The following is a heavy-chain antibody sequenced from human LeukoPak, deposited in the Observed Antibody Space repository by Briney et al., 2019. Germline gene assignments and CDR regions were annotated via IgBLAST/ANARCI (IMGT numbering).Heavy chain of an antibody. CDR2: VSNDRSNE. V-gene: IGHV3-30-3*01. CDR1: EFTFSTYS. J-gene: IGHJ4*02. D-gene: IGHD5-18*01. CDR3: ARDPRYSYGYLDY. Sequence: GGSLRLSCAASEFTFSTYSMHWVRQAPGKGLEWVAFVSNDRSNEYHANSVKGRFTISRDNPRNTLYLQMNSLRTEDTAVYYCARDPRYSYGYLDYWGQGALVIVSS.